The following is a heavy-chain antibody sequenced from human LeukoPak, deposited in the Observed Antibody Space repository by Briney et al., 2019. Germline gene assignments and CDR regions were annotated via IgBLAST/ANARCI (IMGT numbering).Heavy chain of an antibody. CDR1: GFTFTSYA. CDR2: ISGSGDST. D-gene: IGHD5-12*01. J-gene: IGHJ4*02. CDR3: AKSPVATIIDY. Sequence: GSLRLSCVVSGFTFTSYAMSWVRQAPGKGLEWVSLISGSGDSTYFADSVKGRFTISRDNSKNTLYLQMNSLRAEDTAVYYCAKSPVATIIDYWGQGTLVTVSS. V-gene: IGHV3-23*01.